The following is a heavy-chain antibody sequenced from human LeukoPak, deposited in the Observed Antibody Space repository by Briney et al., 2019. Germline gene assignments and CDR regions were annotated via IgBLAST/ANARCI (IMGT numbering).Heavy chain of an antibody. CDR1: GFTFSSYA. CDR2: ISGSGGST. Sequence: PGGSLRLSCAASGFTFSSYAMSWVRQAPGKGLEWVSAISGSGGSTYYAASVKGPFTISRDNSKNTLYLQMNSLRAEDTAVYYCAKSDCSSTSCYTNWFDPWGQGTLVTVSS. J-gene: IGHJ5*02. V-gene: IGHV3-23*01. CDR3: AKSDCSSTSCYTNWFDP. D-gene: IGHD2-2*02.